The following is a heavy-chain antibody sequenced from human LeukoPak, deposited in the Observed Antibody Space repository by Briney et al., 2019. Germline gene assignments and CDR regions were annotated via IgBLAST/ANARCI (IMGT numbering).Heavy chain of an antibody. V-gene: IGHV4-39*07. J-gene: IGHJ5*02. CDR2: MYSSGNT. D-gene: IGHD3-16*02. CDR1: GGSFSSSGYY. Sequence: SETLSLTCSVSGGSFSSSGYYWGWIRQPPGRGLEWIGSMYSSGNTYYNPSLQSRVTISMDTSKNQFSLKLNSMTAADTAVYYCATAPYEYIWGTYRTNWFDPWGQGTLVTVSS. CDR3: ATAPYEYIWGTYRTNWFDP.